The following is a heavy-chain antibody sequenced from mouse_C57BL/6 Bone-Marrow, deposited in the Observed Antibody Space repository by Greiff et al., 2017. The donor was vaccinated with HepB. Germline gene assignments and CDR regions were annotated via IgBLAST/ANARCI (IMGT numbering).Heavy chain of an antibody. CDR2: INPSSGYT. V-gene: IGHV1-7*01. CDR3: ARSSYYGSRGAMDY. J-gene: IGHJ4*01. D-gene: IGHD1-1*01. CDR1: GYTFISYG. Sequence: VQLQESGAELAKPGASVKLSCKASGYTFISYGRHGVKQRLGRGREWIGYINPSSGYTKYNQKFRDKATLTADKSSSTAYMQLSSLTYEDSAVYYCARSSYYGSRGAMDYWGQGTSVTVSS.